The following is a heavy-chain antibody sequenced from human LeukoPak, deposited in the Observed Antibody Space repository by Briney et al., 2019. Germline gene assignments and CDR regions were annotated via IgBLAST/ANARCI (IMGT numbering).Heavy chain of an antibody. CDR3: ARGGGNSRLGGYYYYYMDV. Sequence: SVKVSCKASGGTFSSYAISWVRQAPGQGLEWMGRIIPIFGTANYAKKFQGRVTITTDESTSTAYLELSSLRSEDTAVYYCARGGGNSRLGGYYYYYMDVWGKGTTVTVSS. J-gene: IGHJ6*03. V-gene: IGHV1-69*05. CDR2: IIPIFGTA. CDR1: GGTFSSYA. D-gene: IGHD4-23*01.